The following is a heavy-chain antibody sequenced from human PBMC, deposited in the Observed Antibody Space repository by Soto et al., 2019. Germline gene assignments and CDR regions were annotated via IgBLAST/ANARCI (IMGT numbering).Heavy chain of an antibody. Sequence: PSETLSLTCTVSGGSISSGGYYWSWIRQHPGKGLEWIGYINYSGSTYYNPSLKSRVTISVDASKNQFSLKLSSVTAADTAVYYCATRGGSGSYYAFHIWGQGTMVTGSS. CDR1: GGSISSGGYY. J-gene: IGHJ3*02. D-gene: IGHD3-10*01. CDR2: INYSGST. V-gene: IGHV4-31*03. CDR3: ATRGGSGSYYAFHI.